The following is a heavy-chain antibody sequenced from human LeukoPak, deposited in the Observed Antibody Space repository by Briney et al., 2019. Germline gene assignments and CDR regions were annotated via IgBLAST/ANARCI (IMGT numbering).Heavy chain of an antibody. V-gene: IGHV3-23*01. Sequence: PGGSLRLSCAASGSTFSSYAMSWVRQAPGKGLEWVSAISGSGGSTYYADSVKGRFTISRDNSKNTLYLQMNSLRAEDTAVYYCAKDTPVAYYYDSSGYPGDVWGKGTTVTVSS. CDR2: ISGSGGST. J-gene: IGHJ6*04. CDR3: AKDTPVAYYYDSSGYPGDV. D-gene: IGHD3-22*01. CDR1: GSTFSSYA.